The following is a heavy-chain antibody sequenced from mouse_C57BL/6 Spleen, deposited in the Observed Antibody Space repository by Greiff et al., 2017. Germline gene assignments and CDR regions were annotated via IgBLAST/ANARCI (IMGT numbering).Heavy chain of an antibody. J-gene: IGHJ2*01. D-gene: IGHD1-1*01. CDR1: GYTFTDYY. V-gene: IGHV1-26*01. CDR2: INPNNGGT. CDR3: ARGTTGRDY. Sequence: VQLQQSGPELVKPGASVKISCKASGYTFTDYYMNWVKQSHGKSLEWIGDINPNNGGTSYNQKFKGKATLTVDKSSSTAYMELRSLTSEDSAVYYCARGTTGRDYWGQGTTLTVSS.